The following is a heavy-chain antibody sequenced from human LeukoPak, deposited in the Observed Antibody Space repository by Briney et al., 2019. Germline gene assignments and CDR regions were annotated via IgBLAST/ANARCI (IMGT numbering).Heavy chain of an antibody. D-gene: IGHD5-24*01. CDR1: GFTFSDYT. Sequence: GGSLRLSCAASGFTFSDYTLNWVRQAPGKGLEWLSYISSSSGSIYYADSVKGRFTISRDNAKNSVYLQMNNLRAEDTAVYYRAKDRDWAFDYWDQGILVTVSS. CDR2: ISSSSGSI. CDR3: AKDRDWAFDY. J-gene: IGHJ4*02. V-gene: IGHV3-48*01.